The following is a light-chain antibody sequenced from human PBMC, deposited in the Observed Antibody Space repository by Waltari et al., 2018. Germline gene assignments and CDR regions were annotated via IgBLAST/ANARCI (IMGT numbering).Light chain of an antibody. CDR1: QRVSRS. J-gene: IGKJ1*01. V-gene: IGKV3-20*01. CDR2: DAS. Sequence: SCRASQRVSRSLTWYQQKPGQAPRLLIYDASSRATGIPDRFSGSGSGTDFSLTISRLQPEDFAVYYCQHYVRLPATFGQGTKVEIK. CDR3: QHYVRLPAT.